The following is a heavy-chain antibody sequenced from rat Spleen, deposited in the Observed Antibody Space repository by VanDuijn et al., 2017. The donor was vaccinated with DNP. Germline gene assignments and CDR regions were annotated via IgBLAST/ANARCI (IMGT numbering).Heavy chain of an antibody. Sequence: EVQLVESGGSLVQPGRSLKLSCAASGFTFSDYGMAWVRQPPAKGLEWVAYIGSAAYAPYYGDSVKGRFTISRDNAKSTLYLQMNSLRSEDMATYYCVRWNSGHFDYWGQGVMVTVSS. CDR1: GFTFSDYG. D-gene: IGHD4-3*01. J-gene: IGHJ2*01. V-gene: IGHV5-22*01. CDR3: VRWNSGHFDY. CDR2: IGSAAYAP.